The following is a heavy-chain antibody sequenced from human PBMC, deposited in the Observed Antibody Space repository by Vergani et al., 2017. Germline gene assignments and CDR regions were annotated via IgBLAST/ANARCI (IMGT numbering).Heavy chain of an antibody. CDR2: ISSSSSTI. CDR1: GFTFSSYS. J-gene: IGHJ4*01. Sequence: EVQLVESGGGLVQPGGSLRLSCAASGFTFSSYSMNWVRQAPGKGLEWVSYISSSSSTIYYADSVKGRFTISRDNAKNSLYLQMNSLRAEDTAVYYCARGYYYDSSGYKQIDYWGQEPWSPSPQ. V-gene: IGHV3-48*01. CDR3: ARGYYYDSSGYKQIDY. D-gene: IGHD3-22*01.